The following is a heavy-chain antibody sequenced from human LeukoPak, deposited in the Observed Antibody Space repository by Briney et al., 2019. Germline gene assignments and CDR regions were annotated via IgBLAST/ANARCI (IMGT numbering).Heavy chain of an antibody. J-gene: IGHJ4*02. CDR1: GGSISGYY. CDR3: ARGAYYFDY. CDR2: IYYSGTT. Sequence: PSETLSLSCTVSGGSISGYYWSCIRQPPGKGLEWIGYIYYSGTTNYNPSLKSRVTISVDTSKNQFSLNLSSVTAADTAVYYCARGAYYFDYWGQGTLVTVSS. V-gene: IGHV4-59*01.